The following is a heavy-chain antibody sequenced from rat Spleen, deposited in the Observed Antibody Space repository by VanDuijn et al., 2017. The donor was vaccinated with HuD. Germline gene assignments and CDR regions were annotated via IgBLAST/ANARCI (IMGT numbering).Heavy chain of an antibody. CDR2: ISYEGSST. Sequence: EVQLVESDGGLVQPGRSLKLSCAVSGFTFSDNYMAWVRQAPKKGLEWVASISYEGSSTYYGDSVKGRFTISRDNAKGTLYLQVNSLRSEDKATYYCARPDSAIYVMDAWGQGASVTVSS. D-gene: IGHD4-3*01. V-gene: IGHV5-22*01. CDR3: ARPDSAIYVMDA. CDR1: GFTFSDNY. J-gene: IGHJ4*01.